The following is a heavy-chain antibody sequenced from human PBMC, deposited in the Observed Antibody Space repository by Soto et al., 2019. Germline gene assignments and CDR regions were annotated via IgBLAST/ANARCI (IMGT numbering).Heavy chain of an antibody. CDR2: IIPIFGTA. Sequence: QVQLVQSGAEVKKPGSSVKVSCKASGGTFSSYAISWVRQAPGQGLEWMGGIIPIFGTANYAQTFQGRVTITADESTSTAYMELSSLRSEDTAVYYCARALSGYYYDSSGYPRFDYWGQGTLVTVSS. D-gene: IGHD3-22*01. CDR3: ARALSGYYYDSSGYPRFDY. J-gene: IGHJ4*02. V-gene: IGHV1-69*01. CDR1: GGTFSSYA.